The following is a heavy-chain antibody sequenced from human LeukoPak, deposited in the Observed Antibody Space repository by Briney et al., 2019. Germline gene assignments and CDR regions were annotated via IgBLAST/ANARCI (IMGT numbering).Heavy chain of an antibody. Sequence: GGSLRLSCAASGFTFSSYAMSWVRQAPGKGLEWVSSISGNGASTYYADSVKGRFTISRDNSKNTLYLQMNSLRVEDTAVYFCARDPGAFPYFFDCWGQGTLVTVSS. CDR1: GFTFSSYA. J-gene: IGHJ4*02. CDR2: ISGNGAST. D-gene: IGHD4/OR15-4a*01. V-gene: IGHV3-23*01. CDR3: ARDPGAFPYFFDC.